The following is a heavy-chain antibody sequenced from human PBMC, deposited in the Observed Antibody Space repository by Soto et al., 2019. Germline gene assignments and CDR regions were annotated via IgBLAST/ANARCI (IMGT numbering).Heavy chain of an antibody. CDR1: GDSVSSSHFF. Sequence: PSETLSLTCAVSGDSVSSSHFFWTWIRQPPGKPLEWIGYVYSTGTTNYSPSLKSRVDMSVDTSENQFSLKVRSVTAADPAVYFCARVSKVVAPTDGKSAYFYAMDVWGHGTTVTVSS. CDR3: ARVSKVVAPTDGKSAYFYAMDV. J-gene: IGHJ6*02. V-gene: IGHV4-61*01. CDR2: VYSTGTT. D-gene: IGHD6-13*01.